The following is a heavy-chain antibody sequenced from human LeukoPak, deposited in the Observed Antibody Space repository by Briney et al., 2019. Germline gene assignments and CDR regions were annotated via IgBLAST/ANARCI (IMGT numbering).Heavy chain of an antibody. Sequence: SETLSLTCTVSGGSISSYCWSWIRQPPGKGLEWIGYIYYSGSTNYNPSLKSRVTISVDTSKNQFSLKLSSVTAADTAVYYCARSGLRWYPFDYWGQGTLVTVSS. CDR1: GGSISSYC. CDR3: ARSGLRWYPFDY. D-gene: IGHD4-17*01. CDR2: IYYSGST. V-gene: IGHV4-59*08. J-gene: IGHJ4*02.